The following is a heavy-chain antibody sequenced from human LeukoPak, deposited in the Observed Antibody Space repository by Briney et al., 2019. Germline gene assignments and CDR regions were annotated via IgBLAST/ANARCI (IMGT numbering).Heavy chain of an antibody. D-gene: IGHD1-26*01. CDR1: GGSISSSSYY. CDR2: IYYSGST. CDR3: ARRDRKVGATSFDY. Sequence: SSETLSLICTVSGGSISSSSYYWGWIRQPPGKGLEWIGSIYYSGSTYYNPSLKSRVTISVDTSKNQFSLKLSSVTAADTAVYYCARRDRKVGATSFDYWGQGTLVTVSS. J-gene: IGHJ4*02. V-gene: IGHV4-39*01.